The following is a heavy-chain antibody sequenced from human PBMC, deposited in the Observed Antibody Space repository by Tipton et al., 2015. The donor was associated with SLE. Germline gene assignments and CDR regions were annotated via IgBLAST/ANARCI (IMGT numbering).Heavy chain of an antibody. V-gene: IGHV4-4*02. CDR3: ARVGIAAAGTNWFDP. CDR1: GGSISSSNW. Sequence: LSLTCAVSGGSISSSNWWSWVRQPPGKGLEWIGEIYHSGSTNYNPSLKSRVTISVDKSKNQFSLKLSSVTAADTAVYYCARVGIAAAGTNWFDPWGQGTLVTVSS. CDR2: IYHSGST. D-gene: IGHD6-13*01. J-gene: IGHJ5*02.